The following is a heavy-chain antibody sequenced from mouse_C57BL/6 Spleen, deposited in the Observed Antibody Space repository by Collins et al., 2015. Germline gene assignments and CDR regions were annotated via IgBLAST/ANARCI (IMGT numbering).Heavy chain of an antibody. V-gene: IGHV10-1*02. Sequence: EVQLVESGGGLVQPKGSLKLSCAASGFTFNTYAMNWVRQAPGKGLEWVARIRSKSNNYATYYADSVKDRFTISRDDSQSMLYLQMNNLKTEDTAMYYCVRGGGGYSEGYAMDYWGQGTSVTVSS. J-gene: IGHJ4*01. D-gene: IGHD2-3*01. CDR2: IRSKSNNYAT. CDR1: GFTFNTYA. CDR3: VRGGGGYSEGYAMDY.